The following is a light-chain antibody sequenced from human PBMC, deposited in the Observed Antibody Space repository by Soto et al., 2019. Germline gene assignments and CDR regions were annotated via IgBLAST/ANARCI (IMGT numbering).Light chain of an antibody. J-gene: IGKJ5*01. Sequence: EIVLTQSPATLSLSPGERATLSCRASQSVSSYLAWYQQKPGQAPRLLIYDASNRATGIPARFSGSGSGTHFTLIISSLEPEDFAVYYCQQRSNWPPITSGHGTRLEIK. V-gene: IGKV3-11*01. CDR2: DAS. CDR1: QSVSSY. CDR3: QQRSNWPPIT.